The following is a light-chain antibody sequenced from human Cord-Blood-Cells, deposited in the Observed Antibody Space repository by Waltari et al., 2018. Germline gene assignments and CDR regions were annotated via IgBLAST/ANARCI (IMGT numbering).Light chain of an antibody. CDR3: AAWDDSLNVV. V-gene: IGLV1-44*01. Sequence: QSALTQPPSPSGPPGQRVTIYCSGSSSNIVRTTVNWYQQLPGTAPKLLIYSNNQRPSGVPDRFSGSKSGTSASLAISGLQSEDEADYYCAAWDDSLNVVFGGGTKLTVL. CDR1: SSNIVRTT. J-gene: IGLJ2*01. CDR2: SNN.